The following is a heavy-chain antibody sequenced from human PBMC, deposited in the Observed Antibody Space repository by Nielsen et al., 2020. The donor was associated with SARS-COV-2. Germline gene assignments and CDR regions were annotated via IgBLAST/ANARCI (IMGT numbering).Heavy chain of an antibody. CDR3: AREQRTSGFDY. CDR2: ISGNGENI. D-gene: IGHD2-2*01. Sequence: GESLKISCTASGFTFSYYEMNWVRQAPGQGLEWVSYISGNGENIDYADFVAGRFTLSRDNAENSLYLQLNSLRAEDTALYYCAREQRTSGFDYWGQGILVTVSP. V-gene: IGHV3-48*03. CDR1: GFTFSYYE. J-gene: IGHJ4*02.